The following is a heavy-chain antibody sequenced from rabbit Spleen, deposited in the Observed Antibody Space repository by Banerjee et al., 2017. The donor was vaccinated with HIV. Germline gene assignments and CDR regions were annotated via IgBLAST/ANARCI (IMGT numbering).Heavy chain of an antibody. CDR1: GFSFSSSYW. CDR3: ARDTATSFSTYGMDL. J-gene: IGHJ3*01. V-gene: IGHV1S45*01. Sequence: QEQLVESGGGLVQPEGSLTLTCTASGFSFSSSYWICWVRQAPGKGLEWISCIAGSSSGFTYSATWAKGRFTCSKTSSTTVTLQMTSLTVADMATYFCARDTATSFSTYGMDLWGQGTLVTVS. D-gene: IGHD1-1*01. CDR2: IAGSSSGFT.